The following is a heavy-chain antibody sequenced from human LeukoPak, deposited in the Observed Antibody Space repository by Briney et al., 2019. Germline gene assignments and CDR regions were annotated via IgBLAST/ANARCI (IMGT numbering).Heavy chain of an antibody. CDR1: GFTFSSYG. Sequence: GGTLRLSCAASGFTFSSYGMSWVRQAPGKGLEWVSAISGSGGSTYYADSVKGRFTISRDNSKNTLYLQMNSLRAEDTAVYYCARAGYDSSGYGHDYWGQGTLVTVSS. V-gene: IGHV3-23*01. CDR2: ISGSGGST. CDR3: ARAGYDSSGYGHDY. D-gene: IGHD3-22*01. J-gene: IGHJ4*02.